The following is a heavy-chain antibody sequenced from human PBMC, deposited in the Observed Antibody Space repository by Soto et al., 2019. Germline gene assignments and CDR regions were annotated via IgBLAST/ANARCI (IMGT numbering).Heavy chain of an antibody. Sequence: TLSLTCAVFGGSVSDSYWSWIRQSPEKGLEWIGEITNSGSTYYNPSLKSRVTISGDTSKHQFSLEVRSVTAADTAVYFCARGRTAIATRWFDSWGQGTLVTVSS. CDR3: ARGRTAIATRWFDS. V-gene: IGHV4-34*01. J-gene: IGHJ5*01. CDR2: ITNSGST. D-gene: IGHD1-1*01. CDR1: GGSVSDSY.